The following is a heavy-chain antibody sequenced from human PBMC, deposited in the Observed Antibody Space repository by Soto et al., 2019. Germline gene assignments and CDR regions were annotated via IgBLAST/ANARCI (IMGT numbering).Heavy chain of an antibody. D-gene: IGHD7-27*01. J-gene: IGHJ4*01. CDR2: MSPKTGNT. Sequence: QVQLVQSGAEVKKPGASVKVSCKASGYTFTSYDINWVRQATGQGLEWIGWMSPKTGNTGYAQNFQGRVTMTRNPSISTAYMELSSLTSVDTAIYYCARGPPDWGFDLWGHGTLVPVSS. CDR3: ARGPPDWGFDL. V-gene: IGHV1-8*01. CDR1: GYTFTSYD.